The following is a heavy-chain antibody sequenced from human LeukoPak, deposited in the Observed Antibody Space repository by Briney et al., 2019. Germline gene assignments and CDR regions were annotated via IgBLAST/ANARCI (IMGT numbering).Heavy chain of an antibody. CDR2: IYYSGST. V-gene: IGHV4-59*06. Sequence: PSETLSLTCTVSGGSISSYYWSWIRQHPGKGLEWIGYIYYSGSTYYNPSLKSRVTISVDTSKNQFSLKLSSVTAADTAVYYCAREAMYYYDSSGYSWGQGTLVTVSS. D-gene: IGHD3-22*01. CDR3: AREAMYYYDSSGYS. CDR1: GGSISSYY. J-gene: IGHJ5*02.